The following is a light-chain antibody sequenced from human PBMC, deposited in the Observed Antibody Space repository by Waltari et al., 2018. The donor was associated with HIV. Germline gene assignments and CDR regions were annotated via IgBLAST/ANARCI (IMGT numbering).Light chain of an antibody. CDR3: QSYDSNLSGV. J-gene: IGLJ2*01. Sequence: QSVLTQPPSVSGAPGQRVTISCTGSRSNIGAGYDVHWYQQFPGTAPKLLIYGNSNRPSGVPDRFSGSKSGTSASLAITGLQAEDEADYYCQSYDSNLSGVFGGGTKLTVL. CDR1: RSNIGAGYD. V-gene: IGLV1-40*01. CDR2: GNS.